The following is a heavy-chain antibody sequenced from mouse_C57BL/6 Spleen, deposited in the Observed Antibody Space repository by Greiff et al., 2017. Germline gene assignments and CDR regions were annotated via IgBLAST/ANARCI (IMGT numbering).Heavy chain of an antibody. CDR1: GFTFSDYG. D-gene: IGHD2-3*01. CDR2: ISSGSSTI. CDR3: ANHDGFAY. Sequence: EVPLVESGGGLVKPGGSLKLSCAASGFTFSDYGMHWVRQAPEKGLGWVAYISSGSSTIYYADTVKGRFTISRDNAKNTLFLQMTSLRSEDTAMYYCANHDGFAYWGQGTLVTVSA. V-gene: IGHV5-17*01. J-gene: IGHJ3*01.